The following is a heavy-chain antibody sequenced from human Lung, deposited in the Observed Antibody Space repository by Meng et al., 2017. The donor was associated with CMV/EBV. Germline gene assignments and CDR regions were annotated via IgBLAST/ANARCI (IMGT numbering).Heavy chain of an antibody. CDR3: ARTNYGDYNWFDP. V-gene: IGHV4-31*03. J-gene: IGHJ5*02. D-gene: IGHD4-17*01. CDR1: GGSISRGGFY. CDR2: IYYSGST. Sequence: QGQLQESGPGLVKPSQTLSLTCTVSGGSISRGGFYWSWIRQHPGKGLEWIGYIYYSGSTYYNPSLRSRVAISIDTSKNQFSLKLTSVTAADTAVYFCARTNYGDYNWFDPWGQGTLVTVSS.